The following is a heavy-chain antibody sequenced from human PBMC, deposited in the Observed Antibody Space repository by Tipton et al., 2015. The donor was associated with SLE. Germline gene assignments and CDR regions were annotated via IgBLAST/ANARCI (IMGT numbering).Heavy chain of an antibody. J-gene: IGHJ6*02. D-gene: IGHD6-6*01. CDR3: ARRQVGRQLVRRGYYYYGMDV. CDR1: GGSISSYY. CDR2: INHSGST. V-gene: IGHV4-34*01. Sequence: GLVKPSETLSLTCTVSGGSISSYYWSWIRQPPGKGLEWIGEINHSGSTNYNPSLKSRVTISVDTSKNQFSLKLSSVTAADTAVYYCARRQVGRQLVRRGYYYYGMDVWGQGTTVTVSS.